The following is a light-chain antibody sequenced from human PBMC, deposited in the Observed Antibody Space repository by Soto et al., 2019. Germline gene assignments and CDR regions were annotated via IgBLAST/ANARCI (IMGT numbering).Light chain of an antibody. CDR2: GAS. Sequence: EVVLAQSPVTLSLSPGERATLSCRASQSVSSDLAWYQQKPGQAPRLLIYGASTRATGIPARFSGRGSGTDFTLIISRLEPEDFAVYYCQQFAGSFGGGTKVDIK. CDR3: QQFAGS. CDR1: QSVSSD. V-gene: IGKV3-11*01. J-gene: IGKJ4*02.